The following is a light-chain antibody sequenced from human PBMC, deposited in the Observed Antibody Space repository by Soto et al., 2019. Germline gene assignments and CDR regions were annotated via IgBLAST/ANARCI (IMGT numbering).Light chain of an antibody. J-gene: IGKJ1*01. CDR3: QQYNSFWT. V-gene: IGKV3-15*01. CDR1: QSVSSN. Sequence: EIVMTQSPATLSVSPGERAALSCRASQSVSSNLAWYQQKPGQAPRLLIYGASTRATGIPARFSGSGSETEFTLTISSLQSEDFAVYYCQQYNSFWTFGQGTKVEIK. CDR2: GAS.